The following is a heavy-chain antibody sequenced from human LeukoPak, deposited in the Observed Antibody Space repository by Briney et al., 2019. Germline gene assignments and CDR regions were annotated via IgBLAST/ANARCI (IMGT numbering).Heavy chain of an antibody. J-gene: IGHJ3*02. CDR3: AKDKMVEKWELGDGVDM. CDR1: GFIFSNYG. V-gene: IGHV3-33*06. D-gene: IGHD1-26*01. Sequence: GGSLRLSCILSGFIFSNYGMHWVRQAPGKGLGWVAITWHDGSKTFYSDSVNGRFTVSGDNSKNTLYLQMNNMRGEDTAVYYCAKDKMVEKWELGDGVDMWGQGTMVTVS. CDR2: TWHDGSKT.